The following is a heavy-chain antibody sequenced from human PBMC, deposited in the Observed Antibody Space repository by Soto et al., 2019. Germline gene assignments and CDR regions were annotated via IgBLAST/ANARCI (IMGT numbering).Heavy chain of an antibody. D-gene: IGHD3-10*01. CDR2: ISAYNGNT. CDR3: ARLHYYGSGSYGGYYYGMDV. Sequence: QVQLVPSGAEVKKPGASVKVSCKASGYTFTSYGISWVRQAPGQGLEWMGWISAYNGNTNYAQKLQGRGTMTTDTSTSTAYMELRSLRSDDTAVYYCARLHYYGSGSYGGYYYGMDVWGQGTTVTVSS. J-gene: IGHJ6*02. CDR1: GYTFTSYG. V-gene: IGHV1-18*01.